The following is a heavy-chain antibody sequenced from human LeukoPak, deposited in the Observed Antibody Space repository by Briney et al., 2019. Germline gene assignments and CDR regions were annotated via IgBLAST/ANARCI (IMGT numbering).Heavy chain of an antibody. D-gene: IGHD6-13*01. CDR2: IKSKTDGGTT. J-gene: IGHJ5*02. V-gene: IGHV3-15*01. CDR3: TTDPTFTPYSSSWYWFDP. Sequence: PGGSLRLSCAASGVTFSNAWMSWVRQAPGKGLEWVGRIKSKTDGGTTDYAAPVKGRFTISRDDSKNTLYLQMNSLKTEDTAVYYCTTDPTFTPYSSSWYWFDPWGQGTLVTVSS. CDR1: GVTFSNAW.